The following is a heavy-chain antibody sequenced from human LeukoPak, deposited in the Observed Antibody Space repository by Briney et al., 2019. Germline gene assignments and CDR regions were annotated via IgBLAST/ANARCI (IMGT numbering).Heavy chain of an antibody. J-gene: IGHJ3*02. Sequence: GGSLRLSCAASGFTFSDYYMSWIRQAPGKELEWVSYISSSGSTIYYADSVKGRFTISRDNAKNSLYLQMNSLRAEDTAVYYCAREDYYDSSGYEGAAFDIWGQGTMVTVSS. CDR1: GFTFSDYY. CDR3: AREDYYDSSGYEGAAFDI. V-gene: IGHV3-11*04. CDR2: ISSSGSTI. D-gene: IGHD3-22*01.